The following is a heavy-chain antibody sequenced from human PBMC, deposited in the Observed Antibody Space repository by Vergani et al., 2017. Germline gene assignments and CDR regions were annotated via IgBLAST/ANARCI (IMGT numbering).Heavy chain of an antibody. D-gene: IGHD2-21*02. CDR2: ISYDGSNK. CDR1: GFTFSSYA. J-gene: IGHJ5*02. Sequence: QVQLVESGGGVVQPGRSLRLSCAASGFTFSSYAMHWVRQAPGKGLEWVAVISYDGSNKYYADSVKGRFTISRDNSKNTLYLQMNSLRAEDTAVYYCARVHAYCGGDCYTQNNWFVPWGQGTLVTVSS. V-gene: IGHV3-30-3*01. CDR3: ARVHAYCGGDCYTQNNWFVP.